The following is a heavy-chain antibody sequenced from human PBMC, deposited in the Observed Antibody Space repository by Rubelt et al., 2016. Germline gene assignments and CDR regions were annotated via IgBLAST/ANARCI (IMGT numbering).Heavy chain of an antibody. CDR1: GFSLRTSGVG. J-gene: IGHJ4*02. CDR3: ADRLGCSRGTCYPGVG. V-gene: IGHV2-5*02. Sequence: QITLKESGPTLVKPTQTLTLTCTFSGFSLRTSGVGVGWIRQPPGKALEWLALIYWDDDKRYSPSLKSMLTITKDTSKNQVVLTMTNMDPVDTATYYCADRLGCSRGTCYPGVGWGQGTLVTVSS. D-gene: IGHD2-15*01. CDR2: IYWDDDK.